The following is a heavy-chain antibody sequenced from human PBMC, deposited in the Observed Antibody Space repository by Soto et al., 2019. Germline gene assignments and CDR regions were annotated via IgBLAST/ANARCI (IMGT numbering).Heavy chain of an antibody. CDR1: GGTFSSYA. CDR2: IIPIFGTA. J-gene: IGHJ5*02. CDR3: ARALEAGGGWFHP. D-gene: IGHD3-3*01. V-gene: IGHV1-69*13. Sequence: GASVKVSCKASGGTFSSYAISWVRQAPGQGLEWMGGIIPIFGTANYAQKFQGRVTITADESTSTAYMELSSLRSEDTAVYYCARALEAGGGWFHPRGPGTLVTVSS.